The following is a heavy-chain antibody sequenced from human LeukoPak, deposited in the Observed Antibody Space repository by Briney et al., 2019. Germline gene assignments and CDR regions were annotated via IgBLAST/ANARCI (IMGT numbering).Heavy chain of an antibody. J-gene: IGHJ6*02. CDR1: GYTLSEYY. CDR3: ARGHRIINGLDV. V-gene: IGHV1-2*02. Sequence: ASVKVSCKASGYTLSEYYIYWVRQAPGQGLEWLGWLNPHSGGTNYAQKFQGGVTLTRDTSIRTAYMELASLTSDDTAIYYCARGHRIINGLDVWGPGTPVIVSS. CDR2: LNPHSGGT.